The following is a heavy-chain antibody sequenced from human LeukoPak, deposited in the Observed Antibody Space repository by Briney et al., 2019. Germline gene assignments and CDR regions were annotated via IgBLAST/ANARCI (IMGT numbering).Heavy chain of an antibody. J-gene: IGHJ4*02. CDR1: GFTFSSYV. CDR2: ISSNGGST. Sequence: AAGSLRLSCAASGFTFSSYVMYWVRQAPGQGLEYVSSISSNGGSTYYANSVKGRFTISRDNSKNTLYLQMGSQRAEDMAVYYCARGGQSKYDSSGYLNYFDYWGQGTLVTVSS. V-gene: IGHV3-64*01. D-gene: IGHD3-22*01. CDR3: ARGGQSKYDSSGYLNYFDY.